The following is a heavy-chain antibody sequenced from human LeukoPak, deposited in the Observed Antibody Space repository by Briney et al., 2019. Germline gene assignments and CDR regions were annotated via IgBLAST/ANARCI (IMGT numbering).Heavy chain of an antibody. D-gene: IGHD6-13*01. J-gene: IGHJ4*02. CDR1: GYNFNTFW. CDR3: VGRRGSSWKGGFDY. Sequence: GESLKISCEGSGYNFNTFWIGWVRQKPGEGLEWVGIFYPGDSDTKYSPAVQGQVTISADKPITTAYLQWSSLKASDTAMYYCVGRRGSSWKGGFDYWGQGTLVTVSS. V-gene: IGHV5-51*01. CDR2: FYPGDSDT.